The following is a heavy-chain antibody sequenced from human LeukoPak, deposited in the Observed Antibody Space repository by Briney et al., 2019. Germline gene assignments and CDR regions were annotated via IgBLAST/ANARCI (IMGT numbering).Heavy chain of an antibody. CDR1: GGSISSSSYY. V-gene: IGHV4-39*01. J-gene: IGHJ4*02. CDR3: ARQGYDILTGYYWFFDY. Sequence: SETLSLTCTVSGGSISSSSYYWGWIRQPPGKGLEWIGSIYYSGSTYYNPSLKSRVTISVDTSKSQFSLKLSSVTAADTAVYYCARQGYDILTGYYWFFDYWGQGTLVTVSS. CDR2: IYYSGST. D-gene: IGHD3-9*01.